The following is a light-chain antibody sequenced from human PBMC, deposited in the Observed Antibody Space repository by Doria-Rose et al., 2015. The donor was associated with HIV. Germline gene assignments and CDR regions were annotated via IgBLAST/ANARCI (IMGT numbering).Light chain of an antibody. Sequence: TQSPGTLSLSPGERATLSCRASQSVSDTYLAWYQQRPGQSPRLLSYGASSRATDIPDRFSGSRSGTDFTLTISRLEPEDFAVYYCHQYASSRTFGQGTKVEIK. CDR2: GAS. J-gene: IGKJ1*01. CDR3: HQYASSRT. CDR1: QSVSDTY. V-gene: IGKV3-20*01.